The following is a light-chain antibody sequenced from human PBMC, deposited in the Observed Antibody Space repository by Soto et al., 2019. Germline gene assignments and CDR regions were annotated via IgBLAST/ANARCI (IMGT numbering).Light chain of an antibody. CDR3: QQYKTYPWT. CDR2: KAS. Sequence: DIQMTQSPSTLSASVGDRVTITCRASQTISTWLAWYQLKPGKAPKLLIYKASSLESGVPSRFSGSGSGTEFTLTVSSLQPDDFATYYCQQYKTYPWTFGQGTKVEVK. J-gene: IGKJ1*01. CDR1: QTISTW. V-gene: IGKV1-5*03.